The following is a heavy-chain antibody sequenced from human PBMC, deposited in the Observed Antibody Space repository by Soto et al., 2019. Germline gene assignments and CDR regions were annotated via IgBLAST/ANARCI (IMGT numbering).Heavy chain of an antibody. V-gene: IGHV4-61*01. CDR1: GGSISSGNYY. Sequence: PSETLSLTCTVSGGSISSGNYYWSWIRQPPGKGLEWIGYIYYSGSTNYNPSLKSRVTISVDTSKNQFSLKLSSVTAADTAVYYCARGWFGESLHWGKETLVTLAS. D-gene: IGHD3-10*01. CDR2: IYYSGST. CDR3: ARGWFGESLH. J-gene: IGHJ4*02.